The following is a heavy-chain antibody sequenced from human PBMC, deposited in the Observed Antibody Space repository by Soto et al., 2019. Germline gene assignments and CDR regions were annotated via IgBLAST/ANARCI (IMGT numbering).Heavy chain of an antibody. CDR1: GFTFSSYW. Sequence: PGGSLRLSCAASGFTFSSYWMHWVRQAPGKGLVWVSRINSDGSSTSYADSVKGRFTISRDNSKNTLYLQMNSLRAEDTAVYYCARDRVESGSPEYFQHWGQGTLVTVSS. D-gene: IGHD3-22*01. J-gene: IGHJ1*01. CDR3: ARDRVESGSPEYFQH. CDR2: INSDGSST. V-gene: IGHV3-74*01.